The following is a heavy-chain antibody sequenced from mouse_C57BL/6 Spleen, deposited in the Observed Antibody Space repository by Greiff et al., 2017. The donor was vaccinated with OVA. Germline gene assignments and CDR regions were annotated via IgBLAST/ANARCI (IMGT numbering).Heavy chain of an antibody. D-gene: IGHD2-1*01. CDR1: GYTFTSYW. CDR3: ARRGYGKDYAMDY. Sequence: QVQLQQPGAELVKPGASVKMSCKASGYTFTSYWITWVKQRPGQGLAWIGDIYPGSGSTNYNEKFKSKATLTVDTSSSTAYMQLSSLTSEDSAVYYCARRGYGKDYAMDYWGQGTSVTVSS. V-gene: IGHV1-55*01. J-gene: IGHJ4*01. CDR2: IYPGSGST.